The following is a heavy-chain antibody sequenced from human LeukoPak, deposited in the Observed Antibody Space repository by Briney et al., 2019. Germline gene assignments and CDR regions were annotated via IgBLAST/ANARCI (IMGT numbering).Heavy chain of an antibody. CDR2: MNPNSGNT. CDR1: GYTFTSYD. V-gene: IGHV1-8*01. D-gene: IGHD3-10*01. CDR3: ARTSILLLWFGEEGWFDP. Sequence: ASVKVSCKASGYTFTSYDINWVRQATGQGLEWMGWMNPNSGNTGYARKFQGRVAMTRNTSISTAYMELSSLRSEDTAVYYCARTSILLLWFGEEGWFDPWGQGTLVTVSS. J-gene: IGHJ5*02.